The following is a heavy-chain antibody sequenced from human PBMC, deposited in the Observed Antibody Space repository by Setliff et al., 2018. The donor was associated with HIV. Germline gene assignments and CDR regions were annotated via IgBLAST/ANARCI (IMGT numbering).Heavy chain of an antibody. CDR2: FIPVLDIT. V-gene: IGHV1-69*10. J-gene: IGHJ4*02. D-gene: IGHD4-17*01. CDR3: ASKLWDGDYGLLDD. Sequence: SVKVSCQASGGTSNKYAINWVRQAPGQGLEWMGQFIPVLDITNYAQTLPGRVTLTTDKSTGTAYMELSSLTSEDSAVYYCASKLWDGDYGLLDDWGQGTLVTVSS. CDR1: GGTSNKYA.